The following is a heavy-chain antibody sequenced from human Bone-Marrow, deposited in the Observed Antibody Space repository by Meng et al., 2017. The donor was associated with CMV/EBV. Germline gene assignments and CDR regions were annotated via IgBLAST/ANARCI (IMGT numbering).Heavy chain of an antibody. J-gene: IGHJ4*02. D-gene: IGHD2-2*02. V-gene: IGHV3-7*01. Sequence: GESLKISCAASGFNFGNHWMSWVRQAPERGLEWVAAIRPDGGEQYYADSVQGRFNISRDNTKKSLSLQLNSLRAEDTAVYYCARDEVVPAAIMGYNWNYIDYWGQGTLVTVSS. CDR1: GFNFGNHW. CDR2: IRPDGGEQ. CDR3: ARDEVVPAAIMGYNWNYIDY.